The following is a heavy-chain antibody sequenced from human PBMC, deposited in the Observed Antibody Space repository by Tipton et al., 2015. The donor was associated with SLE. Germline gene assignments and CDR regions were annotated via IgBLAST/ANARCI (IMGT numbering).Heavy chain of an antibody. D-gene: IGHD1-1*01. Sequence: QSGPEVKKPGASVKVSCKTSGYTFSNYQITWVRQATGQGLEWMGWMNANSGNTGYAQKFQGRITLTRDTSLSTVYLELSSLRFDDTAVYYCARETTGTRDGMDGWGQGTTVIVSS. CDR1: GYTFSNYQ. J-gene: IGHJ6*02. CDR2: MNANSGNT. V-gene: IGHV1-8*02. CDR3: ARETTGTRDGMDG.